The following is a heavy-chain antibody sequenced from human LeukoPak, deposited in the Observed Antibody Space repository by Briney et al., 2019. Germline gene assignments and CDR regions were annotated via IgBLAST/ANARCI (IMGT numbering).Heavy chain of an antibody. D-gene: IGHD5-18*01. CDR3: ARGENSYDWYFDL. J-gene: IGHJ2*01. CDR2: IYYSGST. CDR1: GGSISTYY. V-gene: IGHV4-59*06. Sequence: PSETLSLTCTVSGGSISTYYWTWIRQPPGKGLEWIGYIYYSGSTYYNPSLKSRVTISVDTSKNQFSLKLSSVTAADTAVYYCARGENSYDWYFDLWGRGTLVTVSS.